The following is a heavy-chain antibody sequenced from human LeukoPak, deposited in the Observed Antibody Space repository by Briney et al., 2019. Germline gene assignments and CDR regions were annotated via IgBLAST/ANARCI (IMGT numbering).Heavy chain of an antibody. CDR3: ARFPIAVAGTWGPMVDHNDY. CDR2: INPNSGGT. D-gene: IGHD6-19*01. V-gene: IGHV1-2*06. CDR1: GGTFSSYA. J-gene: IGHJ4*02. Sequence: ASVKVSCKASGGTFSSYAISWVRQAPGQGLEWMGRINPNSGGTNYAQKFQGRVTMTRDTSISTAYMELSRLRSDDTAVYYCARFPIAVAGTWGPMVDHNDYWGQGTLVTVSS.